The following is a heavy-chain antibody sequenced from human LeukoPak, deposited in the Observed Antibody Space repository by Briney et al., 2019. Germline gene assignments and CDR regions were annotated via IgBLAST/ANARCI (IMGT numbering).Heavy chain of an antibody. CDR1: GFTISRHY. J-gene: IGHJ4*02. Sequence: PGGSLRLSCAASGFTISRHYMSWVRQAPGKGLEWVALSYSGGSTYYADSVEGRFTISGDNSKSVLFLQMNSLRADDTAVYYCERGPDVDGYIHAPFDYWGQGALVTVSS. D-gene: IGHD5-24*01. V-gene: IGHV3-53*01. CDR3: ERGPDVDGYIHAPFDY. CDR2: SYSGGST.